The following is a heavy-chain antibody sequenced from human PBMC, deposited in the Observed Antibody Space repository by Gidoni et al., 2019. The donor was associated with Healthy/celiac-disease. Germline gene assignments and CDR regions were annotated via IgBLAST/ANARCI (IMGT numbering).Heavy chain of an antibody. D-gene: IGHD1-7*01. CDR3: AKDITGTTNNWFDP. CDR2: ISWDGGST. Sequence: EVQLVESGGVVVQPGGSLRLSCAASGLPFDDYTMHWVSQAPGKGLEWVSLISWDGGSTYYADSVKGRITISRDNSENSLYLQMNSLRAEDAALYYCAKDITGTTNNWFDPWGQGTLVTVSS. J-gene: IGHJ5*02. V-gene: IGHV3-43*01. CDR1: GLPFDDYT.